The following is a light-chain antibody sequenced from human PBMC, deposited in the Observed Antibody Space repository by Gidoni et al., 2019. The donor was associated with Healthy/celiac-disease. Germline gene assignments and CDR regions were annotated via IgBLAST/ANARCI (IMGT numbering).Light chain of an antibody. CDR3: QQYDNLLT. V-gene: IGKV1-33*01. Sequence: IQMPRSPSSLSASVGDRVTITCQASQDISNYLNWYQQKPGKAPKLLIYDASNLETGVPSRFSGSGSGTDFTFTISSLQPEDIATYYCQQYDNLLTFGGGTKVEIK. J-gene: IGKJ4*01. CDR2: DAS. CDR1: QDISNY.